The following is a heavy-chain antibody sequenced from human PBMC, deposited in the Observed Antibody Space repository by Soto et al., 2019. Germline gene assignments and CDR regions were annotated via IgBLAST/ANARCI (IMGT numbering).Heavy chain of an antibody. D-gene: IGHD6-6*01. Sequence: QVQLQESGPGLVKPSETLSLTCTVSGGSISSYYWSWIRQPPGKGLEWIGYIYYSGSTNYNPSLTSRVTMAVDTSKNQFSRKLSSVTAADTAVYYCARVDSSSDSPPDVWGQGTTVTVSS. J-gene: IGHJ6*02. CDR1: GGSISSYY. CDR3: ARVDSSSDSPPDV. V-gene: IGHV4-59*01. CDR2: IYYSGST.